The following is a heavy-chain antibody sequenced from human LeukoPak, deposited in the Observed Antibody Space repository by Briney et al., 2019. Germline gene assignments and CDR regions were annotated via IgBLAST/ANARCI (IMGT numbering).Heavy chain of an antibody. D-gene: IGHD3-22*01. CDR2: IYYSGST. J-gene: IGHJ4*02. Sequence: PSETLSLTCTVSGGSISSSSYYWGWIRQPPGKGLEWIGSIYYSGSTYYNPSLKSRVTISVDTSKNQFSLKLSSVTAADTAVYYCAREQGVVVITGDFDYWGQGTLVTVSS. CDR3: AREQGVVVITGDFDY. V-gene: IGHV4-39*07. CDR1: GGSISSSSYY.